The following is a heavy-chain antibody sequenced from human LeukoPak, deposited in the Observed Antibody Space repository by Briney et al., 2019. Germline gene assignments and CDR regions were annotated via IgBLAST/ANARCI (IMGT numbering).Heavy chain of an antibody. CDR1: GGTLSSYT. D-gene: IGHD2-2*01. Sequence: GASVKVSCKASGGTLSSYTISWVRQAPGQGLEWMGRIIPILGIANYAQKFQGRVTITADKSTSTAYMELSSLRSEDTAVYYCARLLMGTAAINNWFDPWGQGTLVTVSS. CDR3: ARLLMGTAAINNWFDP. J-gene: IGHJ5*02. V-gene: IGHV1-69*02. CDR2: IIPILGIA.